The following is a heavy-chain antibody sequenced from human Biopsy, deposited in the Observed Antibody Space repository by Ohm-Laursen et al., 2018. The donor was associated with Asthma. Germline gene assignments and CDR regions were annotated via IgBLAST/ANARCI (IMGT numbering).Heavy chain of an antibody. D-gene: IGHD3-9*01. V-gene: IGHV2-5*02. CDR2: IYWDDYN. CDR3: ALSQDSGFDEHSPSWIDP. J-gene: IGHJ5*02. CDR1: GFSLRTPGVG. Sequence: TQTLTLTCSFSGFSLRTPGVGVGWIRQSPGKALEWLALIYWDDYNLFRASLKRRLTITNDPSKNQAVLTMTKMDPVDSGTYYCALSQDSGFDEHSPSWIDPWGQGTLVTVSS.